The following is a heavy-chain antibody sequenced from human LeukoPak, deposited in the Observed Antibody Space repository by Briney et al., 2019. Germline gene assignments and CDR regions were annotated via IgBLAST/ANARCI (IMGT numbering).Heavy chain of an antibody. Sequence: GGSLRLSCAASGFTFSSYSMNWVRQAPGKGLEWVSGISWNSGSIGYADSVKGRFTISRDNAKNSLYLQMNSPRAEDTALYYCAKGPMAAAGYFDYWGQGTLVTVSS. CDR2: ISWNSGSI. CDR1: GFTFSSYS. V-gene: IGHV3-9*01. CDR3: AKGPMAAAGYFDY. D-gene: IGHD6-13*01. J-gene: IGHJ4*02.